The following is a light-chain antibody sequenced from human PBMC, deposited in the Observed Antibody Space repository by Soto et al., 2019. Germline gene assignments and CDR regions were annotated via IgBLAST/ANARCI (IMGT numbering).Light chain of an antibody. CDR3: QQRL. J-gene: IGKJ4*01. Sequence: EIVLTQSPATLSLSPGERATLSCRASQSVSSYLAWYQQKPGQAPRLLIYDASNRATGIPARFSGSGSGTDFTLTISSREHEDFAVYYWQQRLFGGGTKVEIK. V-gene: IGKV3-11*01. CDR2: DAS. CDR1: QSVSSY.